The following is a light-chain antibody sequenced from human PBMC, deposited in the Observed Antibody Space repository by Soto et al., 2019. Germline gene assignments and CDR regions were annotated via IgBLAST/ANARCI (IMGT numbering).Light chain of an antibody. V-gene: IGLV2-14*01. CDR1: SSDVGGYNY. CDR2: DVS. CDR3: SSYTSSSPYV. Sequence: SVLTQPAPVSGSPGQSITLSCPGTSSDVGGYNYVSWYQQHPGKAPKLMIYDVSNRPSGVSNRFSGSKSGNTASLTISGLQAEDEADYYCSSYTSSSPYVFGTGTKVTV. J-gene: IGLJ1*01.